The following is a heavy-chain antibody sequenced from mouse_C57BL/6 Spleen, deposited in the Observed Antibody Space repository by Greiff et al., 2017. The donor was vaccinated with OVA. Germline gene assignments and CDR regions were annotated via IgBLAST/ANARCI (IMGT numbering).Heavy chain of an antibody. Sequence: EVKLMESGGDLVKPGGSLKLSCAASGFTFSSYGMSWVRQTPDKRLEWVATISSGGSYTYYPDSVKGRFTISRDNAKNTLYVQMSSLKSEDTAMYYCARRVTTALDYWGQGTTLTVSS. V-gene: IGHV5-6*02. J-gene: IGHJ2*01. CDR3: ARRVTTALDY. CDR2: ISSGGSYT. D-gene: IGHD1-2*01. CDR1: GFTFSSYG.